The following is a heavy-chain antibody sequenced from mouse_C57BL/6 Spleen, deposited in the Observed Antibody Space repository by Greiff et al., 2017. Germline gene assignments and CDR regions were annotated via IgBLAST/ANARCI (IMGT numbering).Heavy chain of an antibody. V-gene: IGHV1-39*01. Sequence: EVKLQQSGPELVKPGASVKISCTASGYSFTDYNMHWVKQSNGKSLEWIGVINPNYGTTSYNQKFKGKATLTVDPSSSPAYMQLNILTSVDTAVYYCARSGYYGINAAWFAYWGQGTLVTVSA. J-gene: IGHJ3*01. CDR3: ARSGYYGINAAWFAY. CDR1: GYSFTDYN. CDR2: INPNYGTT. D-gene: IGHD1-1*01.